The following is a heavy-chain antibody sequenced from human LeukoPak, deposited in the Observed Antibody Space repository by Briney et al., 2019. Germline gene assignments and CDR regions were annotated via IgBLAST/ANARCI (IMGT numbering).Heavy chain of an antibody. Sequence: GESLKISFQGSGYRFTSYWIGWVRQTPGKGLEWMVIIHPSDSDTRYSPSFQGQVTISTDKSISTAYLQWSSLKASDTAMYYCARSGGSYLPRYMDVWGQGTTVTVSS. D-gene: IGHD1-26*01. CDR3: ARSGGSYLPRYMDV. V-gene: IGHV5-51*01. J-gene: IGHJ6*02. CDR2: IHPSDSDT. CDR1: GYRFTSYW.